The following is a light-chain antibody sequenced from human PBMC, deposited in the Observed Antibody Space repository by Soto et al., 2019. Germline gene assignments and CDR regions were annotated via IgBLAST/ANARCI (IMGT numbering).Light chain of an antibody. CDR3: QQRSNWPPI. CDR2: DAS. Sequence: EIVLTQSPATLSLSPGERATLSCSASQSVSSYLAWYQQKPGKAPRLLIYDASNRATGIPARFSGSGSGTDLTLTISSIQTEDFEVYYCQQRSNWPPIFGHGTRLEI. J-gene: IGKJ5*01. V-gene: IGKV3-11*01. CDR1: QSVSSY.